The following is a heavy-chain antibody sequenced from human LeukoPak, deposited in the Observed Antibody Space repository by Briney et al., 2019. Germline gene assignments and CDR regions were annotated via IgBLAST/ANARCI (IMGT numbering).Heavy chain of an antibody. CDR2: IYYSGST. V-gene: IGHV4-39*07. CDR1: GGSISSSSYY. Sequence: SETLSLTCTVSGGSISSSSYYWGWIRQPPGKGLEWIGSIYYSGSTYYNPSLKSRVTISVDTSKNQFSLKLSSVTAADTAVYYCARLGNAAVANPPLWGQGTLVTVSS. CDR3: ARLGNAAVANPPL. D-gene: IGHD6-19*01. J-gene: IGHJ1*01.